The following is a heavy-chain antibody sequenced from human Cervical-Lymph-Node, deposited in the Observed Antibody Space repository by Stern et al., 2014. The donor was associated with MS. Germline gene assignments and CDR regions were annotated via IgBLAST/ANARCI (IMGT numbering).Heavy chain of an antibody. CDR3: ARDGPNYDHNGRGDAFDV. Sequence: VQLVQSGGGVVQPGGSLRLSCAASGFPFSGHGLHWVRQAPGKGLEWVALISYDGSNKWYAESVKGRFTISIDSSRNTMFLQMNTLRLEDAAVYYCARDGPNYDHNGRGDAFDVWGQGAMVTVSP. CDR2: ISYDGSNK. V-gene: IGHV3-33*05. J-gene: IGHJ3*01. CDR1: GFPFSGHG. D-gene: IGHD3-22*01.